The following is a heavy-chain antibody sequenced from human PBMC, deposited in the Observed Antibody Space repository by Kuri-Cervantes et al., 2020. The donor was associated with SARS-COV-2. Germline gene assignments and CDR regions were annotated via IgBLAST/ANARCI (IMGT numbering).Heavy chain of an antibody. D-gene: IGHD3-10*01. Sequence: ASVTVSCKASGYTFTSYAMNWVRQSPGQGLEWMGWINTNTGNPTYAQGFTGRFVFSLDTSVSKAYLQISSLKAEDTAVYYCARDTNFGSGSYWFDPWSQGTLVTVSS. J-gene: IGHJ5*02. CDR2: INTNTGNP. V-gene: IGHV7-4-1*02. CDR3: ARDTNFGSGSYWFDP. CDR1: GYTFTSYA.